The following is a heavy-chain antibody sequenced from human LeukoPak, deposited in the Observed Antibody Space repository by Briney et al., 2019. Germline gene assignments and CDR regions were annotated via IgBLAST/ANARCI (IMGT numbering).Heavy chain of an antibody. D-gene: IGHD3-9*01. Sequence: SVKVSCKASGGTFSSYAISWVRQAPGQGLEWMGGIIPIFGTANYAQKFQGRVTITADESTSTAYMELSSLRSEDTAVYYCARVGRLRYFDWLLFDYWGQGTLVTVSS. J-gene: IGHJ4*02. V-gene: IGHV1-69*13. CDR1: GGTFSSYA. CDR3: ARVGRLRYFDWLLFDY. CDR2: IIPIFGTA.